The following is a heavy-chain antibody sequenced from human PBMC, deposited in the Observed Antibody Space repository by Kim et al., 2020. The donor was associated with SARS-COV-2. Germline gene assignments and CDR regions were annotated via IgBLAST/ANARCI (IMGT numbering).Heavy chain of an antibody. D-gene: IGHD3-9*01. V-gene: IGHV4-31*03. CDR3: ARSLVTGLFDY. CDR1: GGSISSGGYY. CDR2: IYYSGST. J-gene: IGHJ4*02. Sequence: SETLSLTCTVSGGSISSGGYYWSWIRQHPGKGLEWIGYIYYSGSTYYNPSLKSRVTISVDTSKNQFSLKLSSVTAADTAVYYCARSLVTGLFDYWGQRTPCTVSS.